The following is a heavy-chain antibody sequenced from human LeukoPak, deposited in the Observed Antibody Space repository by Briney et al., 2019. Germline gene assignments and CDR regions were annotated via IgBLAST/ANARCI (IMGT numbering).Heavy chain of an antibody. D-gene: IGHD1-14*01. V-gene: IGHV4-38-2*01. CDR2: IHERGST. CDR1: GHSFSSDSF. J-gene: IGHJ5*02. CDR3: ARASRPSNRWFYR. Sequence: PSETLSLTCGVSGHSFSSDSFWGWIRQPPGQGLEWIGSIHERGSTFYNPSLKSRVTISIDTSKNQFSLNVNSVTAADTAVYYCARASRPSNRWFYRSGKGSVVTVCS.